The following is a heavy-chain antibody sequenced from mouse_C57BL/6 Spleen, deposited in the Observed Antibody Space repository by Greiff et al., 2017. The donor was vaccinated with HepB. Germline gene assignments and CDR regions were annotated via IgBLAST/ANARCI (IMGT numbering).Heavy chain of an antibody. CDR2: ILPGSGGT. J-gene: IGHJ4*01. Sequence: QVQLQQSGAELMKPGASVKLSCKATGYTFTGYWIEWVKQRPGHGLEWIGEILPGSGGTNYNEKFKGKATFTADTSSNTAYMQLSSLTTEDSAIYYCARRGIYYDYGYAMDYWGQGTSVTVSS. V-gene: IGHV1-9*01. CDR3: ARRGIYYDYGYAMDY. CDR1: GYTFTGYW. D-gene: IGHD2-4*01.